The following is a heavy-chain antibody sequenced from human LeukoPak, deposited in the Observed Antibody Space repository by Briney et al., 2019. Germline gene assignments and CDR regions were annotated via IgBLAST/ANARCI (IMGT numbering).Heavy chain of an antibody. V-gene: IGHV4-61*01. CDR3: ARDRGWEVFDY. J-gene: IGHJ4*02. D-gene: IGHD1-26*01. CDR1: GGSVSSGYYY. Sequence: PSETLSLTCTVSGGSVSSGYYYWSWVRQSPGRGLEWIGNMYYSGTTTYNPSLKSRVTISRDTSKNQFSLNLSSVTSLDTALYYCARDRGWEVFDYWGQGILVTVSP. CDR2: MYYSGTT.